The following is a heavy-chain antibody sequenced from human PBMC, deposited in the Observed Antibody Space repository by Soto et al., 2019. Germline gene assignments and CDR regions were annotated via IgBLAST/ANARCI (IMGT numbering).Heavy chain of an antibody. Sequence: SETLSLTCTVSGGSISSGGYYWSWIRKHPGKGLEWIGYIYYSGSTYYNPSLKSRVTISVDTSKNQFSLKLSSVTAADTAVYYCASSLYDYIWGSYRLYFDYWGQGTLVTVSS. CDR3: ASSLYDYIWGSYRLYFDY. V-gene: IGHV4-31*03. CDR1: GGSISSGGYY. D-gene: IGHD3-16*02. J-gene: IGHJ4*02. CDR2: IYYSGST.